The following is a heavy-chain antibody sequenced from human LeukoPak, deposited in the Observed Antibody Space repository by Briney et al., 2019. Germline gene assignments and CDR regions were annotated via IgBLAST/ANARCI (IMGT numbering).Heavy chain of an antibody. V-gene: IGHV4-39*01. J-gene: IGHJ5*02. CDR3: ARRAGLDYDSSGTNWFDP. Sequence: SETLSLTCTVSGGSISGSSYYWGWIRQPPGKWLEWIGSIYYSGSTYYNPSLKSRVTISVDTSKNQFSLKLSSVTAADTAVYYCARRAGLDYDSSGTNWFDPWGQGTLVTVSS. CDR1: GGSISGSSYY. CDR2: IYYSGST. D-gene: IGHD3-22*01.